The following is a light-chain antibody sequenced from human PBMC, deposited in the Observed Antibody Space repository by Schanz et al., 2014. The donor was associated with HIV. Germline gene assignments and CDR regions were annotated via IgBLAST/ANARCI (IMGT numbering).Light chain of an antibody. V-gene: IGLV1-44*01. CDR3: AAWDDSLNGWV. CDR1: SSNIGSNT. Sequence: QSVLTQPPSASGTPGQRVTISCSGSSSNIGSNTVNWYQQLPGTAPKLLIYRNNQRPSGVPDRFSGSKSGTSASLAISGLRSDDEADYYCAAWDDSLNGWVFGGGTKLTVL. CDR2: RNN. J-gene: IGLJ3*02.